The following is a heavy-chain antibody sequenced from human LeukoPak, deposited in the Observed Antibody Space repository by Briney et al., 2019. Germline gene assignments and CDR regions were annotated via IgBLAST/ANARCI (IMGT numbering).Heavy chain of an antibody. CDR3: ARGLGGSYGAWYAFDF. CDR2: IYYSGST. V-gene: IGHV4-59*08. CDR1: GGSISSYY. J-gene: IGHJ3*01. Sequence: PSETLSLTCTVSGGSISSYYWSWIRQPPGKRLEWIGYIYYSGSTNYNPSLTSRVTISVDTSKTHFSLKLSSVTAADTAVYYCARGLGGSYGAWYAFDFWGQGTMVTVSS. D-gene: IGHD5-18*01.